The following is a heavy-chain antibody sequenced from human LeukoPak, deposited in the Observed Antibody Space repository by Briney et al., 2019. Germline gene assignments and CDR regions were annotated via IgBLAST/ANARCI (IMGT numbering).Heavy chain of an antibody. V-gene: IGHV3-23*01. CDR3: AKDRRGGSYYAATLDI. D-gene: IGHD1-26*01. CDR1: GFTFSSYA. Sequence: GGSPRLSCAASGFTFSSYAMSWVRQAPGKGLEWVSGISDSGDITYYADSVKGRFTISRDNSKNTLDVQMNSLRVEDTAVYFCAKDRRGGSYYAATLDIWGPGTMVTVSS. J-gene: IGHJ3*02. CDR2: ISDSGDIT.